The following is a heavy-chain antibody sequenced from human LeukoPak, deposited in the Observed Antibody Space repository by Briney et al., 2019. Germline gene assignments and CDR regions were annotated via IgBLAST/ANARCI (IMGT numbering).Heavy chain of an antibody. V-gene: IGHV4-4*07. Sequence: SETLSLTCTVSGGSVSTYFWSWIRQPAGKGLEWIGRLYTSGSTNYNPSLKSRLTMSADTSKNQFSLNLRSVTAADTAIYYCARDRVDSSGYYYYYGIDVWGQGTAVTVSS. D-gene: IGHD3-22*01. J-gene: IGHJ6*02. CDR2: LYTSGST. CDR1: GGSVSTYF. CDR3: ARDRVDSSGYYYYYGIDV.